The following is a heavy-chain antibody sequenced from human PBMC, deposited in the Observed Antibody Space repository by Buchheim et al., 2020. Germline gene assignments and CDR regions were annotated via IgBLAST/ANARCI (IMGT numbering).Heavy chain of an antibody. Sequence: QVQLQESGPGLVKTSQTLSLTCTVSGGSISSGDYYWSWIRQPPGKGLEWIGYIYYSGSTYYNQSLKSRVTISVDKYKNQFSLKLSSVTAADTAVYYCASSTLNYYDSSAGGHWFDPWGQGTL. D-gene: IGHD3-22*01. V-gene: IGHV4-30-4*01. J-gene: IGHJ5*02. CDR2: IYYSGST. CDR3: ASSTLNYYDSSAGGHWFDP. CDR1: GGSISSGDYY.